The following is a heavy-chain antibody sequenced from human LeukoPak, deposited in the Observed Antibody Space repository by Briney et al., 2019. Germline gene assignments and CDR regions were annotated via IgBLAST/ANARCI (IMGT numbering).Heavy chain of an antibody. D-gene: IGHD2-2*01. V-gene: IGHV3-49*04. CDR1: GFTFGDYA. CDR3: TRDRWARYCSSTSCSLVFDY. J-gene: IGHJ4*02. Sequence: GGSLRLSCAASGFTFGDYAMSWVRQAPGKGLEWVGFIRSKAYGGTTEYAASVKGRFTISRDDSKSIAYLQMNSLKTEDTAVYYCTRDRWARYCSSTSCSLVFDYWGQGTLVTVSS. CDR2: IRSKAYGGTT.